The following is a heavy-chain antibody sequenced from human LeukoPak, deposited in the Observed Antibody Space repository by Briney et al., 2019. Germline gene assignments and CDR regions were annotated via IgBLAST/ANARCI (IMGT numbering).Heavy chain of an antibody. CDR3: ARASGATDWFDP. V-gene: IGHV4-34*01. CDR2: INHSGST. J-gene: IGHJ5*02. Sequence: SETLSLTRAVYGGSFSGYYWSWIRQPPGKGLEWIGEINHSGSTNYNPSLKSRVTISVDTSKNQFSLKLSSVTATDTAVYYCARASGATDWFDPWGQGTLVTVSS. CDR1: GGSFSGYY.